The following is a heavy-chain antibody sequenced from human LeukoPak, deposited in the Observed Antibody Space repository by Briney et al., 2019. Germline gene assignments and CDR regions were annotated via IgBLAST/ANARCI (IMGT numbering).Heavy chain of an antibody. CDR3: ARDVPQYNSSSWYNWYFDL. CDR1: GYTFTSYY. J-gene: IGHJ2*01. CDR2: INPSGGST. V-gene: IGHV1-46*01. Sequence: GASVKVSCKASGYTFTSYYMHWVRQAPGQGLEWMGIINPSGGSTSYAQKFQGRVTMTRDTSTSTVYMELSSLRSEDTAVYYCARDVPQYNSSSWYNWYFDLWGRGTLVTVSS. D-gene: IGHD6-13*01.